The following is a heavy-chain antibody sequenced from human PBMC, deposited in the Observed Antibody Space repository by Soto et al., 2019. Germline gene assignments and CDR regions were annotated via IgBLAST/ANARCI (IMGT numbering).Heavy chain of an antibody. V-gene: IGHV1-8*01. CDR3: ASSTCSSTSCYLGYYYYYMDV. CDR2: MNPNSGNT. CDR1: GYTFTSYD. D-gene: IGHD2-2*01. J-gene: IGHJ6*03. Sequence: ASVKVSCKASGYTFTSYDINWVRQATGQGLEWMGWMNPNSGNTGYAQKFQGRVTVTRNTSISTAYMELSSLRSEDTAVYYCASSTCSSTSCYLGYYYYYMDVWGKGTTVTVSS.